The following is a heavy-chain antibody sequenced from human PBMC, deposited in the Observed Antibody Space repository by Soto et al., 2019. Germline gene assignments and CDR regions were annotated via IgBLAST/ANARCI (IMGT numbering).Heavy chain of an antibody. CDR1: GFTFSSYG. D-gene: IGHD6-13*01. V-gene: IGHV3-30*18. Sequence: GGSLRLSCAASGFTFSSYGMHWVRQAPGKGLEWVAVISYDGSNKYYADSVKGRFTISRDNSKNTLYLQMNSLRAEDTAVYYCAKDSVAAGPVYYYYYGMDVWGQGTTVTVSS. CDR2: ISYDGSNK. CDR3: AKDSVAAGPVYYYYYGMDV. J-gene: IGHJ6*02.